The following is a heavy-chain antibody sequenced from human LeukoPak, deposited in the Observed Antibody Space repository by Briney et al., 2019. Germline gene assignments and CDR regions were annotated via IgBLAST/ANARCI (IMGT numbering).Heavy chain of an antibody. CDR3: ARGMGYCSSTSCYLPLDH. CDR2: IYSGGST. Sequence: GGSLRLSCAGSGFTVSSSYMSWVRQAPGKGLEWVSVIYSGGSTYYADSVKGRFTLSRDNSKNTLYLQMNCLRPDDTAAYYCARGMGYCSSTSCYLPLDHWGQGAPVIVSS. V-gene: IGHV3-66*02. D-gene: IGHD2-2*01. J-gene: IGHJ4*02. CDR1: GFTVSSSY.